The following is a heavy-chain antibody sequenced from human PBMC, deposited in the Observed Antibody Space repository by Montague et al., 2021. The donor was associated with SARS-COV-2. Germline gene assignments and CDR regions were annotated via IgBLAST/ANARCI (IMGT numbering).Heavy chain of an antibody. CDR1: GGSINSGSYP. J-gene: IGHJ4*02. D-gene: IGHD3-3*01. CDR3: ARRPGAWYCVFWSGGFDF. CDR2: IHYSGST. Sequence: SETLSLTCTVSGGSINSGSYPWDWIRQPPGKGLEWIGSIHYSGSTSYNPSLKSRVTISIGTPKNHFSLRVNSVTAADTAVYYCARRPGAWYCVFWSGGFDFWGQGMLVTVSS. V-gene: IGHV4-39*01.